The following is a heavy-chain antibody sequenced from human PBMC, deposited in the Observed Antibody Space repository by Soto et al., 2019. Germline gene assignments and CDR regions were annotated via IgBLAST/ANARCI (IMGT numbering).Heavy chain of an antibody. V-gene: IGHV4-30-4*01. Sequence: PSETLYLTCTVSGDSISSRNKYWRWSRQPTGKGMEWIGYIFSSGTTYYNPSLKSRLTMSLDASQNQFSLKLNSLTDADTAVYFCARVPSPFDYYYAMDVWGQGTTVT. J-gene: IGHJ6*02. CDR2: IFSSGTT. CDR1: GDSISSRNKY. CDR3: ARVPSPFDYYYAMDV. D-gene: IGHD3-16*01.